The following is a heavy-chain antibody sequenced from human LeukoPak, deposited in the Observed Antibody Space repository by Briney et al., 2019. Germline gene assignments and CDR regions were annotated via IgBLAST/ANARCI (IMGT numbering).Heavy chain of an antibody. CDR3: AREKLNWGFDY. Sequence: PGGSLRLSCAASGFTVSSNYMNWVRQAPGKGLEWVSIIYSGGSTYYADSVKGRFTISRDNSKNIMYLQMNSLRAEHTAVYYCAREKLNWGFDYWGQGTLVTVSP. CDR1: GFTVSSNY. D-gene: IGHD3-16*01. V-gene: IGHV3-53*01. CDR2: IYSGGST. J-gene: IGHJ4*02.